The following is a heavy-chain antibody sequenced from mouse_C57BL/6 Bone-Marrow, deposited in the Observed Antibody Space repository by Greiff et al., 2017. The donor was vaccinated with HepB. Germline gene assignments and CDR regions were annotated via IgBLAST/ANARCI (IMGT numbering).Heavy chain of an antibody. J-gene: IGHJ1*03. CDR1: GYTFTSYW. CDR3: APLTTVVADWYFDV. CDR2: INPSNGGT. V-gene: IGHV1-53*01. D-gene: IGHD1-1*01. Sequence: QVQLQQPGTELVKPGASVKLSCKASGYTFTSYWMHWVKQRPGQGLEWIGNINPSNGGTNYNEKFKSKATLTVDKSSSTAYMQLSSLTSEDSAVYYCAPLTTVVADWYFDVWGTGTTVTVSS.